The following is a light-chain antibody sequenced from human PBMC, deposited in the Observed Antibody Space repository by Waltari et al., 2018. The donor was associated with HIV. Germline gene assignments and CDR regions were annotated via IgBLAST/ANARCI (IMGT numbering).Light chain of an antibody. J-gene: IGKJ2*01. CDR3: QQSFSVIYT. CDR1: QSINNY. CDR2: DVS. V-gene: IGKV1-39*01. Sequence: DIQMTHSPSSLSASVGDRVTITCRASQSINNYLNWYQQKPGQAPTLLIYDVSNLHTGVPSRFRGSGSGTDFSLSISSLQTEDFATYYCQQSFSVIYTFGQGTKLEIK.